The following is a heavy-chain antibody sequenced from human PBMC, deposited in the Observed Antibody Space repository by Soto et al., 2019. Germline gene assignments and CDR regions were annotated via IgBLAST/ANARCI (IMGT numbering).Heavy chain of an antibody. CDR1: GYTFTSYG. CDR2: ISAYNGNT. V-gene: IGHV1-18*01. D-gene: IGHD6-13*01. CDR3: ARDARSIAAAGRWFDP. J-gene: IGHJ5*02. Sequence: ASVKVSCKASGYTFTSYGISWVRQAPGQGLEWMGWISAYNGNTNYAQKLQGRVTMTTDTSTSTAYMELRSLRSDDTAVYHCARDARSIAAAGRWFDPWGQGTLVTVSS.